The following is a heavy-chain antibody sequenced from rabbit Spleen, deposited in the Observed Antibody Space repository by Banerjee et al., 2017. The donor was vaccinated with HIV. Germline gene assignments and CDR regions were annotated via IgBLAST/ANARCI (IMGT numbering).Heavy chain of an antibody. D-gene: IGHD8-1*01. V-gene: IGHV1S40*01. CDR1: GFSFSSGHD. J-gene: IGHJ6*01. CDR2: IYAGSSGST. CDR3: ARDSGTSFSSYGMDL. Sequence: SLEESGGGLVKPGAYLTLTRKAAGFSFSSGHDMCRFRLAPGKGLEWIACIYAGSSGSTYSASWAKGRFTISKTSSTTVTLQMTSLTAADTATYFCARDSGTSFSSYGMDLWGQGTLVTVS.